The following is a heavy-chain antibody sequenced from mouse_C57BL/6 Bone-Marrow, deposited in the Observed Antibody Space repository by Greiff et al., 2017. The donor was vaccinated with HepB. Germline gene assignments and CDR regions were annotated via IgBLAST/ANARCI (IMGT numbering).Heavy chain of an antibody. CDR1: GFTFSSYG. Sequence: EVKLVESGGDLVKPGGSLKLSCAASGFTFSSYGMSWVRQTPDERLEWVATISSGGSYTYYPDSVKGRFTISRDNAKNTLYLQMSSLKSEDTAMYYCARRGGYGSSWFAYWGQGTLVTVSA. CDR3: ARRGGYGSSWFAY. V-gene: IGHV5-6*02. J-gene: IGHJ3*01. D-gene: IGHD1-1*01. CDR2: ISSGGSYT.